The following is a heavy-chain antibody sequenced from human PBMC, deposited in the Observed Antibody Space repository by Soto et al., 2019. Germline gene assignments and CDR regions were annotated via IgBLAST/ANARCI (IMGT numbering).Heavy chain of an antibody. V-gene: IGHV3-33*08. J-gene: IGHJ4*02. CDR1: GCTCRNYG. Sequence: LCNGVAGCTCRNYGMRRVLQATGKGLEWVAVIWYDGSNKYYADSVKGRFTISRDNSKNTLYLQMNSLRAEDTAVYYCARDRKYSGYDVYFDYWGQGTLVTGSS. CDR2: IWYDGSNK. D-gene: IGHD5-12*01. CDR3: ARDRKYSGYDVYFDY.